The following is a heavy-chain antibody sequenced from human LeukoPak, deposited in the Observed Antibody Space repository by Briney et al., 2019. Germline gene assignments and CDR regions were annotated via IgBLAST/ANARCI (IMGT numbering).Heavy chain of an antibody. CDR1: GYTFTGYY. CDR3: ARDMGGVPAAIN. V-gene: IGHV1-2*02. D-gene: IGHD2-2*01. J-gene: IGHJ4*02. CDR2: INPNSGGT. Sequence: ASVKVSCKASGYTFTGYYMHWVRQAPGQGLEWMGWINPNSGGTNCAQKFQGRVTMTRDTSISTAYMELSRLRSDDTAMYYCARDMGGVPAAINWGQGTLVTVSS.